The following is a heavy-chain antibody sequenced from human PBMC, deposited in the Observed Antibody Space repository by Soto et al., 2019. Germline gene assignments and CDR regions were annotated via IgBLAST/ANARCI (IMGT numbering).Heavy chain of an antibody. Sequence: SETLSLTWDVPNGFVESSSCWGWVRPSPCEGLEWIGEIYHSGTFNYKPSLASRVSVSVVMSSSQCSLMLTSVCGAVWSVYYCVRSVPAATWVYNGMDVWCQGMTVTLS. CDR2: IYHSGTF. D-gene: IGHD2-2*01. CDR3: VRSVPAATWVYNGMDV. V-gene: IGHV4-4*02. J-gene: IGHJ6*01. CDR1: NGFVESSSC.